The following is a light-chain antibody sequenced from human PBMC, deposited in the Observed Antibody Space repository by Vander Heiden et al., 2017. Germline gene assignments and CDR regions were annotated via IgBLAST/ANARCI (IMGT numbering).Light chain of an antibody. Sequence: QVVVTQEPSLTVSPGGPVTPTCGPSTGAVPSVHWPYRYPQTPGQTPRTLIYDTGNKHSWTPARFSGSLLGGKASLTLSGAQPEDEAEYYCLLVSGGAPVFGGGTKVAVL. CDR3: LLVSGGAPV. J-gene: IGLJ2*01. CDR1: TGAVPSVHW. CDR2: DTG. V-gene: IGLV7-46*01.